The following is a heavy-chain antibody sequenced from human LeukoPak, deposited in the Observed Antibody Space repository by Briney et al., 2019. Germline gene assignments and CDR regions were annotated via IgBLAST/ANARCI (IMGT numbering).Heavy chain of an antibody. CDR2: ILPIIHIP. D-gene: IGHD3-3*01. CDR1: GGTFGTYT. J-gene: IGHJ4*02. V-gene: IGHV1-69*04. Sequence: SVKVSCKASGGTFGTYTISWVRQAPGQGLEWMGRILPIIHIPDYAQKFQDRVTITADTSTNTAYMELGSLRSEDTAVYYCSRETEDDSIFGVVFGPLDYWGEGTLVTVSS. CDR3: SRETEDDSIFGVVFGPLDY.